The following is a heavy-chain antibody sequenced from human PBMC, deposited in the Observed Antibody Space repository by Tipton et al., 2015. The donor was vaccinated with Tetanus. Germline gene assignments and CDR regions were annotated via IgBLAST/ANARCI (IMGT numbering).Heavy chain of an antibody. D-gene: IGHD5-12*01. V-gene: IGHV4-61*01. Sequence: TLSLTCSVSGASVSRSSHYWTWIRQPPGKEPEWAGYVYHNGNTNYHPSLKGRLTISVDTSKNQFSLNLKSVITADTAIYYCARANNDYPKKGPFDCWGPGSLVIVSS. CDR1: GASVSRSSHY. CDR3: ARANNDYPKKGPFDC. J-gene: IGHJ4*02. CDR2: VYHNGNT.